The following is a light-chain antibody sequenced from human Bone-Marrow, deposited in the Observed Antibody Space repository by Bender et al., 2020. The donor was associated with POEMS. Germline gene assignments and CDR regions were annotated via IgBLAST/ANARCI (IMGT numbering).Light chain of an antibody. J-gene: IGLJ3*02. Sequence: QSVLTQPPSASGTPGQGFTISFFETTSSLGSYLVNGNKNRPGAAPKIVIFNNSQRPSGVPDRFSGSNSGTSASLAISGLLSDDEADFYCATWDDSLNGWVFGGGTKLTVL. CDR3: ATWDDSLNGWV. CDR1: TSSLGSYL. CDR2: NNS. V-gene: IGLV1-44*01.